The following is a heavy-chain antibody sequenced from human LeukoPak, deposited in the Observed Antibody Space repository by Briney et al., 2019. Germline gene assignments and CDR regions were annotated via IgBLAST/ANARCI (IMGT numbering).Heavy chain of an antibody. CDR2: IYPGDSDT. J-gene: IGHJ3*02. CDR3: ARSRRDGYNFSPFDI. Sequence: GESLKISCKGSGYSFTSYWIGWVRQLPGKGLEWMGIIYPGDSDTRYSPSFQGQVTISADKSINTAYLQWSSLKASDTAMYYCARSRRDGYNFSPFDIWGQGTMVTVSS. CDR1: GYSFTSYW. V-gene: IGHV5-51*01. D-gene: IGHD5-24*01.